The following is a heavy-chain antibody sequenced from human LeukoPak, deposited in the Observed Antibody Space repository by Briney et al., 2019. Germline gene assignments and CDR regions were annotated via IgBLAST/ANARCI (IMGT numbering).Heavy chain of an antibody. J-gene: IGHJ4*02. CDR1: GFTVSSNY. CDR2: IYSGGST. Sequence: GGSLRLSCAASGFTVSSNYMSWVRQAPGKGLEWVSVIYSGGSTYYADSVKGRFTISRDNSKNTLYLQMNSLRAEDTAVYYCARESLPYYGSGSYFFDYWGQGTLVTVSS. D-gene: IGHD3-10*01. CDR3: ARESLPYYGSGSYFFDY. V-gene: IGHV3-66*01.